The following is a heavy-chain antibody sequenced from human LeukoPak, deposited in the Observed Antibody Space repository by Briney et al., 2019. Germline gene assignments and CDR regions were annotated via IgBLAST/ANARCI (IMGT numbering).Heavy chain of an antibody. D-gene: IGHD2-15*01. CDR3: ARDRKAYCSGGSCYPTYRPNWFDP. Sequence: ASVKVSCKASGYTFTSYGISWVRQAPGQGLEWMGWISAYNGNTNYAQKLQGRVTMTTDTSTSTAYMELRSLRSDDTAVYYCARDRKAYCSGGSCYPTYRPNWFDPWGQGTLVTVSS. CDR2: ISAYNGNT. CDR1: GYTFTSYG. V-gene: IGHV1-18*01. J-gene: IGHJ5*02.